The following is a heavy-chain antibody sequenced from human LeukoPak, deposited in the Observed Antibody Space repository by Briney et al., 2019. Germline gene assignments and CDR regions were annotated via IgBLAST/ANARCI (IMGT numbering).Heavy chain of an antibody. CDR2: IYHSGST. D-gene: IGHD7-27*01. Sequence: SETLSLTCTVSGYSISSGYYWGWIRQPPGKGLEWIGSIYHSGSTYYNPSLKSRVTISVDTSKNQFSLKLSSVTAADTAVYYCARTGVAFDIWGQGTMVTVSS. CDR3: ARTGVAFDI. CDR1: GYSISSGYY. J-gene: IGHJ3*02. V-gene: IGHV4-38-2*02.